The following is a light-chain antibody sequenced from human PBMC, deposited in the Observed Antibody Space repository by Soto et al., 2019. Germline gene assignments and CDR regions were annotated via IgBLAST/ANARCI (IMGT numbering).Light chain of an antibody. Sequence: DAPMALSPAALSASVQDKGTNACRASQGISNYLAWYQQKPGKVPKLLIYAASTLQSGVPSRFSGSGSGTDFTLTISSLQPEDVATYYCQNYNSAPWTSAQATKVDIK. J-gene: IGKJ1*01. CDR3: QNYNSAPWT. CDR1: QGISNY. V-gene: IGKV1-27*01. CDR2: AAS.